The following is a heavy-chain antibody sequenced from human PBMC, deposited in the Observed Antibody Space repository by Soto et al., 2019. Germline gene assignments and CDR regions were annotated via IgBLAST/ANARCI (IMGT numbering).Heavy chain of an antibody. CDR2: ISAYNGNT. CDR1: GYTFTSYG. D-gene: IGHD3-9*01. CDR3: ARADDILTGYHYYYYSMDV. V-gene: IGHV1-18*01. J-gene: IGHJ6*02. Sequence: ASVKVSCKASGYTFTSYGISWVRQAPGQGLEWMGWISAYNGNTNYAQKLQGRVTMTTDTSTSTAYMELRSLRSDDTAVYYCARADDILTGYHYYYYSMDVWGQGTTVTVSS.